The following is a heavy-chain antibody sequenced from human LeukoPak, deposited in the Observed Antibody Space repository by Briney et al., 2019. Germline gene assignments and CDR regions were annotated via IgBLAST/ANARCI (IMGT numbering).Heavy chain of an antibody. Sequence: GASVKVSCKASGYTFTTYAMNWVRQAPGQGLEWMGWINTNTGNPTYAQGFTGRFVFSLDTSVSTAYLQISSLKAEDTAVYYCARGRSTPTYYDILTGTPSNWFDPWGQGTLVTVSS. D-gene: IGHD3-9*01. CDR1: GYTFTTYA. J-gene: IGHJ5*02. V-gene: IGHV7-4-1*02. CDR3: ARGRSTPTYYDILTGTPSNWFDP. CDR2: INTNTGNP.